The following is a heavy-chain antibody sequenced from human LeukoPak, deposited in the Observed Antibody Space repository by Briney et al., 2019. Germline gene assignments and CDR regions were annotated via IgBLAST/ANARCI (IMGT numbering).Heavy chain of an antibody. CDR2: IRSSGRTI. CDR1: GFTLSSYE. J-gene: IGHJ6*04. D-gene: IGHD3-10*01. CDR3: MGGGRITMVRGVMNGMDV. V-gene: IGHV3-48*03. Sequence: PGRSLRLSCAAYGFTLSSYEMNWVRQAAGKGLGWVSYIRSSGRTIYYTNSVKGRLTISRENAKNSLYLQMNGLRAEDTAVYYCMGGGRITMVRGVMNGMDVWGKGTTVTVSS.